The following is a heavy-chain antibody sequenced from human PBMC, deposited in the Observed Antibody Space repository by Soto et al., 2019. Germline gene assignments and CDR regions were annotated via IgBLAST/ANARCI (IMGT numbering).Heavy chain of an antibody. CDR1: GYTFSSYD. D-gene: IGHD2-21*01. V-gene: IGHV1-8*01. CDR3: ARAYGDLDV. J-gene: IGHJ6*02. CDR2: MNPKSGNT. Sequence: QVQLVQSGAEVKKPGASVKVSCKASGYTFSSYDINWVRQATGQGLEWMGWMNPKSGNTGYAQKFQGRVTMTRDTSTSTDYMEVSSLRAEDTAMYYCARAYGDLDVWGQGTTVTVSS.